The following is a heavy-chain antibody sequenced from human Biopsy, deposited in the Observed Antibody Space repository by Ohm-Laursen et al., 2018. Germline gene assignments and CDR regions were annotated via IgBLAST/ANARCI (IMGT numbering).Heavy chain of an antibody. V-gene: IGHV4-59*02. D-gene: IGHD4-11*01. Sequence: TLSLTCTVSGDSVTKYYWSWIRQPPGKGLEWIGHIYYSVMTNYNPSLQSRVSISVDTSRNQVSLTLSSVTAADTAVYYCARDSGILNYGNFRYYHYYGMDVWGQGTKVTVSS. CDR2: IYYSVMT. J-gene: IGHJ6*02. CDR1: GDSVTKYY. CDR3: ARDSGILNYGNFRYYHYYGMDV.